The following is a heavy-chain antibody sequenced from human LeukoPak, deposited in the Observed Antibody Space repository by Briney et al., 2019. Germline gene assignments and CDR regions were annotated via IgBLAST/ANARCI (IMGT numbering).Heavy chain of an antibody. CDR2: IYPGDSDT. J-gene: IGHJ4*02. V-gene: IGHV5-51*01. CDR3: ARGGSKVLPMVRGVIRPFDY. Sequence: GESLKISCKGSGYSFTSYWIGWVRQMPGKGLEWMGIIYPGDSDTRYSPSFQGQVTISADKSISTAYLQWSSLKASDTAMYYCARGGSKVLPMVRGVIRPFDYWGQGTLVTVSS. D-gene: IGHD3-10*01. CDR1: GYSFTSYW.